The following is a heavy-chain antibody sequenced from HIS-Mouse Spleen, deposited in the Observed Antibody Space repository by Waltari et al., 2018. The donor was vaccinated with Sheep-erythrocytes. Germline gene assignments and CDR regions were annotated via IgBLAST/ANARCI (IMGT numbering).Heavy chain of an antibody. CDR2: TYYRSKWYN. CDR1: GDTLSRNHPA. V-gene: IGHV6-1*01. J-gene: IGHJ4*02. CDR3: ARQGVGTPLGY. Sequence: QVPLQQSGPGLVKPSQTLPPTCAISGDTLSRNHPAWNWIRQSPSRGLGWLGRTYYRSKWYNDYAVSVKSRITINPDTSKNQFSLQLNSVTPEDTAVYYCARQGVGTPLGYWGQGTLVTVSS. D-gene: IGHD2-21*02.